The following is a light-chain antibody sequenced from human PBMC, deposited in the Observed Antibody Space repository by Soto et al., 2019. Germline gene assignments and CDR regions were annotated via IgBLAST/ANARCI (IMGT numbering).Light chain of an antibody. J-gene: IGLJ1*01. CDR2: AVS. CDR1: SSDVPGYNY. V-gene: IGLV2-14*01. CDR3: SSYTSSSNPFV. Sequence: QSVLTLPASVSGSPGQTITISCTGTSSDVPGYNYVSWYQQHPGKAPKLMIYAVSNRPSGVSNRFSGSKSGNTASLTISGLQAEDEVDYYCSSYTSSSNPFVFGTGTKVTVL.